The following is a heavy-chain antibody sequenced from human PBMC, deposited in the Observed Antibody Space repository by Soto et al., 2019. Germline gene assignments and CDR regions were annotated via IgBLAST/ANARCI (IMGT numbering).Heavy chain of an antibody. V-gene: IGHV1-69*01. CDR1: GGTFSSYA. Sequence: QVQLVQSGAEVKKPGSSVKVSCKASGGTFSSYAISWVRQAPGQGLEWMGGIIPIFGTANYAQKFQGRVTITADESTSTAYMELSSLRSEDKAVYYCARDPPHCSGGSCYSVRYFDYWGQGTLVTVSS. D-gene: IGHD2-15*01. CDR2: IIPIFGTA. CDR3: ARDPPHCSGGSCYSVRYFDY. J-gene: IGHJ4*02.